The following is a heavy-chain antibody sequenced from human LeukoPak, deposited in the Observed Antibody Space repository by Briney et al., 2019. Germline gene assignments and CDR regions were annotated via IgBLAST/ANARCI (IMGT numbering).Heavy chain of an antibody. V-gene: IGHV4-39*01. CDR1: GGSISGSDNY. D-gene: IGHD3-22*01. CDR3: AKHGLWLLMNNY. CDR2: IYYTGST. J-gene: IGHJ4*02. Sequence: SETLSLTCTVSGGSISGSDNYWGWIRQPPGKGLEWIGGIYYTGSTYYNPSLKNRVTISVDTSKNQFSLKLSSVTAADTAVYYCAKHGLWLLMNNYWGQRALVTVSS.